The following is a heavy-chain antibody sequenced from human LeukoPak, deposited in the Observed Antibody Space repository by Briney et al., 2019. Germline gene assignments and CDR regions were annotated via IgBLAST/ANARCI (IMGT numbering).Heavy chain of an antibody. CDR2: ISSSGSTI. D-gene: IGHD6-19*01. J-gene: IGHJ4*02. V-gene: IGHV3-48*03. CDR1: GFTFSSYE. CDR3: AREASGTYHVFDS. Sequence: GGSLRLSCAASGFTFSSYEMNWVRQAPGKGLEWVSYISSSGSTIYYADSVKGRFTISRDNAKQSVYLEMTDLTAEDNGVYYCAREASGTYHVFDSWGQGTLVTVSS.